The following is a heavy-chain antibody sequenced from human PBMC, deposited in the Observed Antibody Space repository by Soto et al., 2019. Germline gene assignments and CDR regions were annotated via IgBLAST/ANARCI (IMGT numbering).Heavy chain of an antibody. V-gene: IGHV3-23*01. CDR1: GFTFSTYA. CDR3: AHPRGYGVFDAFDI. Sequence: EAQLLESGGGLVQPGGSLILSCVASGFTFSTYAMSWVRQAPGKGLEWVSALSPSGGETYYADSVKGRFTISRDNSMNALYLQMNSLRVEDTAVYYCAHPRGYGVFDAFDIWGQGTMLTVSS. CDR2: LSPSGGET. J-gene: IGHJ3*02. D-gene: IGHD4-17*01.